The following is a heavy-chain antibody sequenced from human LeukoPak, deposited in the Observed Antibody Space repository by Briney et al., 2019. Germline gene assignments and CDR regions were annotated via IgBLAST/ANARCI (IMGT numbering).Heavy chain of an antibody. V-gene: IGHV4-4*08. CDR3: ATANDAKIAPFDH. CDR2: INTKGET. J-gene: IGHJ4*02. CDR1: GVSMSAYQ. D-gene: IGHD2-21*01. Sequence: SETLSLTCTVSGVSMSAYQWSWVRQSPGKGLEWIGCINTKGETSYNPSLKSRVTTSVDTSKSQFSLRLTSVTAADTAVYYCATANDAKIAPFDHWGQGAPVTVSS.